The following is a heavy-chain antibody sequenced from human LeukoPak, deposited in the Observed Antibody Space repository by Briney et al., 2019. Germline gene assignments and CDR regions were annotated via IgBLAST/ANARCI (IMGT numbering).Heavy chain of an antibody. D-gene: IGHD3-16*01. CDR2: ITQDGSQK. CDR1: GFSLSTIW. CDR3: VGGGGDS. J-gene: IGHJ4*02. V-gene: IGHV3-7*01. Sequence: PGGSLTLSGVASGFSLSTIWMIWVRQAPGKGLEWMAMITQDGSQKYYMDSGKGRFSISRDNAQNSLYLQMNSLRAEDTAVYYCVGGGGDSWGQGSLVTVSS.